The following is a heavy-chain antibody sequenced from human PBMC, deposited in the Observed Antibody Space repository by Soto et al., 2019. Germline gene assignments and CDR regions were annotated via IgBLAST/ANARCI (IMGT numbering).Heavy chain of an antibody. V-gene: IGHV4-59*02. D-gene: IGHD5-18*01. J-gene: IGHJ5*02. CDR2: IYYSGST. Sequence: PSETLLLTFTDSVSPVSSHYWSWLRQPPGKGLEWIGYIYYSGSTNYNPSIKSRVTISVDRSKNQFSLKLSSVTAADTAVYYCARGRYSYADWFDPCGQGTPVTVSS. CDR1: VSPVSSHY. CDR3: ARGRYSYADWFDP.